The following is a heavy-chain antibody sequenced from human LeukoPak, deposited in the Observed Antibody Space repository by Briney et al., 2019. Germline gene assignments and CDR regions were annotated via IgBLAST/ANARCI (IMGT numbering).Heavy chain of an antibody. J-gene: IGHJ4*02. CDR3: ARCTTGRTFGSLREIKRSREIDY. V-gene: IGHV3-20*04. Sequence: PGGSLRLSCAASGFTFDDYGMSWVRQAPGKGLECVSGILWSGGSTGYADSVKGRFTISRDNAKNSLYLQMNSLRVEDTAVYYCARCTTGRTFGSLREIKRSREIDYWGQGTLVTVSS. CDR1: GFTFDDYG. CDR2: ILWSGGST. D-gene: IGHD1-1*01.